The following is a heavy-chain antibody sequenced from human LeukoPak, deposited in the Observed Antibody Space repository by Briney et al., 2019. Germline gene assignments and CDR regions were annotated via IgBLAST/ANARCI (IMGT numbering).Heavy chain of an antibody. V-gene: IGHV3-9*01. CDR3: AKGCSSTSCPDGHYYGMDV. CDR2: ISWNSGSL. CDR1: GFAFDDYA. Sequence: GGSLRLSCAASGFAFDDYAMHWVRQAPGKGLEWVSDISWNSGSLGYADSVKGRFTISRDNAKNSLYLEMNSLRAEDTALYYCAKGCSSTSCPDGHYYGMDVWGQGTTVIVSS. J-gene: IGHJ6*02. D-gene: IGHD2-2*01.